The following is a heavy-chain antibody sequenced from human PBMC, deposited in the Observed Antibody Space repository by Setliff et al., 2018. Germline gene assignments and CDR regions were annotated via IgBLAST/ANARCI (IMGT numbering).Heavy chain of an antibody. Sequence: PSETLSLTCNVSGDSISAASIMAWIRQPPGKGLEFIGYVYYSGAAKYDPSLKSRVTMSVDTSKTQFSLKLNSMTTADTAAYYCARGGTYRYFDYWGQGTLVTSPQ. D-gene: IGHD1-26*01. V-gene: IGHV4-59*01. CDR2: VYYSGAA. CDR1: GDSISAAS. J-gene: IGHJ4*02. CDR3: ARGGTYRYFDY.